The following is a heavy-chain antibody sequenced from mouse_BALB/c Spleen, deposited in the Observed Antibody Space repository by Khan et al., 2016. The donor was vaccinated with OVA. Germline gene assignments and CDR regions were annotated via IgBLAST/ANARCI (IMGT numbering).Heavy chain of an antibody. V-gene: IGHV1-76*01. CDR2: IYPGTNNT. Sequence: QVHVKQSGAELVRPGASVKLSCKTSGYIFTSYWIHWVKQRSGQGLEWFARIYPGTNNTYYNEKLKDKVTLTADKSSSTAYMQLSSLKSEDSAVYFCAREDALYYFDYWGQGTTLTVSS. J-gene: IGHJ2*01. CDR3: AREDALYYFDY. CDR1: GYIFTSYW.